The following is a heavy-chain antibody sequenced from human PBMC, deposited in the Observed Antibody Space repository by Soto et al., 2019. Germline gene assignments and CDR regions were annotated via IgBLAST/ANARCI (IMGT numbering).Heavy chain of an antibody. CDR1: GYSFTSYW. CDR2: IYPGDSDT. Sequence: GESLKISCKGSGYSFTSYWIGWVRQMPGKGLEWMGIIYPGDSDTRYSPSFQGQVTISADKSISTAYLQWSSLKASDTAMYYCARQAAVAGAYYYYYYGMDVWGQGTTVTVSS. D-gene: IGHD6-19*01. V-gene: IGHV5-51*01. J-gene: IGHJ6*02. CDR3: ARQAAVAGAYYYYYYGMDV.